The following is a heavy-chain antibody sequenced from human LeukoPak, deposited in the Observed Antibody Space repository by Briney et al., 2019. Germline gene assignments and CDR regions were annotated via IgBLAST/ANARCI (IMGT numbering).Heavy chain of an antibody. CDR2: IYHSGST. J-gene: IGHJ3*02. V-gene: IGHV4-30-2*01. CDR3: ARLRYDILTGYREQGAFDI. CDR1: GGSISSGGYS. D-gene: IGHD3-9*01. Sequence: PSETLFLTCAVSGGSISSGGYSWSWIRQPPGKGLEWIGYIYHSGSTYYNPSLKSRVTISVDTSKNQFSLKLSSVTAADTAVYYCARLRYDILTGYREQGAFDIWGQGTMVTVSS.